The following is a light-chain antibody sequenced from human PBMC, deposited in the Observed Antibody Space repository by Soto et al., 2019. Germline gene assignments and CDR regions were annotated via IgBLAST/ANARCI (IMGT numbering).Light chain of an antibody. V-gene: IGKV1-12*01. Sequence: DLQRNQSPSSLSAYVGYRVTITCRSSQDIAGYLAWYQHKPGRAPELLIHAASSLQSGVPSRFSGSGSGTDFTLTINSLQPEDFAPYYCQESYSCPITFCQGSRLEIK. CDR2: AAS. CDR3: QESYSCPIT. CDR1: QDIAGY. J-gene: IGKJ5*01.